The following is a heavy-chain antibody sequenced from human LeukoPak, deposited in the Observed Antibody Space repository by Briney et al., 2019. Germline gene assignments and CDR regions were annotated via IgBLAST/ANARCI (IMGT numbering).Heavy chain of an antibody. CDR1: GFTFSSYA. J-gene: IGHJ4*02. D-gene: IGHD6-13*01. CDR2: ISGSGGST. Sequence: GGSLRLSCAASGFTFSSYAMSWVRQAPGKGLEWVSAISGSGGSTYYADSVKGRFTISRGNSKNTLYLQMNSLRAEDTALYHCARGVPGIAAAGTSFDYWGQGTLVTVSS. V-gene: IGHV3-23*01. CDR3: ARGVPGIAAAGTSFDY.